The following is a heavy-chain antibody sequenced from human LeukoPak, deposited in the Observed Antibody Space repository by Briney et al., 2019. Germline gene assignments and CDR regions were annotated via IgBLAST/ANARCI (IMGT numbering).Heavy chain of an antibody. CDR1: GGSFSGYY. CDR2: INHSGST. D-gene: IGHD6-19*01. Sequence: SETLSLTCAVYGGSFSGYYWSWIRQPPGKGLEWIGEINHSGSTNYNPSLKGRVTISVDTSKNQFSLKLSSVTAADTAVYYCAKAAVAGTYFDYWGQGTLVTVSS. J-gene: IGHJ4*02. V-gene: IGHV4-34*01. CDR3: AKAAVAGTYFDY.